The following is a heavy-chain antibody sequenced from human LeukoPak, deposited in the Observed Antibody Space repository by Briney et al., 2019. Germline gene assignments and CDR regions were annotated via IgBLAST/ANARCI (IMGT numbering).Heavy chain of an antibody. V-gene: IGHV3-23*01. J-gene: IGHJ3*02. CDR1: GFTFSSYA. CDR2: ISGSGGST. D-gene: IGHD3-22*01. Sequence: GGSLRLSCAASGFTFSSYAMSWVRQAPGKGLEWVSAISGSGGSTYYADSVKGRFTISRDNSKNTLYLQMNSLRAEDTAVYYCAKRLTLTYYYDSSGSNHDAFDIWGQGTMVTVSS. CDR3: AKRLTLTYYYDSSGSNHDAFDI.